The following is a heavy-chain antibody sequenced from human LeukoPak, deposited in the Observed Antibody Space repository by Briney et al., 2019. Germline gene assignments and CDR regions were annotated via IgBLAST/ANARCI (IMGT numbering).Heavy chain of an antibody. Sequence: ASVTVSCKASGYTFTGYYIHWVRQAPGQGLEWVGWINPNSGGTNYAQKFQGRVTMARDTSITTAYMELSRLRSDDTAVYYCARGPVVGATIPGDYWGQGTLVTVSS. CDR1: GYTFTGYY. V-gene: IGHV1-2*02. D-gene: IGHD1-26*01. J-gene: IGHJ4*02. CDR2: INPNSGGT. CDR3: ARGPVVGATIPGDY.